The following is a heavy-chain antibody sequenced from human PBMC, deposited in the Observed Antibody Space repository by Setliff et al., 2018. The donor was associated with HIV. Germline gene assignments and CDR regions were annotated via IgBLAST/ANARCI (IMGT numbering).Heavy chain of an antibody. CDR2: INCYSGDS. D-gene: IGHD2-21*02. V-gene: IGHV1-18*01. J-gene: IGHJ3*02. Sequence: ASVKVSCKASGYSFFSYSITWVRQAPGQGLEWVGWINCYSGDSKFPEKLQGRITMTADTSTSTAYMELSSLRSEDTAVYYCARDRKFVVVTAGDAFDIWGQGTMVTVAS. CDR3: ARDRKFVVVTAGDAFDI. CDR1: GYSFFSYS.